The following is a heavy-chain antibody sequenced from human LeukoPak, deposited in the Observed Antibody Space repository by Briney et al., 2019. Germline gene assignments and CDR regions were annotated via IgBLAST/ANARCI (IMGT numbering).Heavy chain of an antibody. CDR1: GFTFSRYS. J-gene: IGHJ4*02. Sequence: SGGSLRLSCAASGFTFSRYSINWVRQAPGKGLEWVSVIHSGGRTKYADSVRDRFTISRDTAKNTVYLQMNSLRVDDTAAYYCARPGSASGYWVHWGQGTLVTVSS. CDR3: ARPGSASGYWVH. V-gene: IGHV3-66*01. D-gene: IGHD3-3*01. CDR2: IHSGGRT.